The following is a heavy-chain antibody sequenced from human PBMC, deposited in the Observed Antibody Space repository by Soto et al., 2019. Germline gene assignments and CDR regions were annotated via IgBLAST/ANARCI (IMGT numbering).Heavy chain of an antibody. V-gene: IGHV3-48*02. CDR2: IHGTRSII. CDR1: GVTCSSHA. D-gene: IGHD3-16*01. Sequence: EVQLVESGGGLFQPGGALKLSCAVSGVTCSSHAMNWVLQAQGKGLEWVAYIHGTRSIIYYADSVKGRFTISRDNAKNSVYLQMDSLRDEDTALYYCARDARNADYDYWGQGTLVTVSS. CDR3: ARDARNADYDY. J-gene: IGHJ4*02.